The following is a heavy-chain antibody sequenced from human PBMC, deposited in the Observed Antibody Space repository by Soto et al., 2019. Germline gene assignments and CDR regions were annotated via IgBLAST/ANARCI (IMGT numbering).Heavy chain of an antibody. D-gene: IGHD6-13*01. CDR2: ISGSGGST. CDR1: GFTFSSYA. J-gene: IGHJ5*02. V-gene: IGHV3-23*01. CDR3: AKDFSSWQNCFDP. Sequence: GGSLRLSCAASGFTFSSYAMSWVRQAPGKGLERVSAISGSGGSTYYADSVKGRFTISRDNSKNTLYLQMNSLRAEDTALYYCAKDFSSWQNCFDPWGQGTLVTVSS.